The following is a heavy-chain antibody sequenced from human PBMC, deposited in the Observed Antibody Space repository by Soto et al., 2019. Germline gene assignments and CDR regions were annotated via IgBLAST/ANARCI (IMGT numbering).Heavy chain of an antibody. D-gene: IGHD6-13*01. Sequence: GGSLRLSCAASGFTFSSSAMSWVRQAPGKGLEWVSSISGRGDSTYYADSVKGRFTISRDNSKNTLYLQMNSLRAEDTAVYYCAAAQGNYYYGMDVWGHGTTVTVSS. CDR1: GFTFSSSA. CDR3: AAAQGNYYYGMDV. CDR2: ISGRGDST. V-gene: IGHV3-23*01. J-gene: IGHJ6*02.